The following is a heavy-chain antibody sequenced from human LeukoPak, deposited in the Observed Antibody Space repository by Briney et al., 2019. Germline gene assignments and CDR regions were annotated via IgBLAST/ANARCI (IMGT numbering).Heavy chain of an antibody. CDR3: ARARIYDNSGYYYVSWFDP. V-gene: IGHV4-30-2*01. Sequence: SETLSLTCAVSGGSISSGAYSWSWIRQPPGKGLEWIGYIYHTGSTNYNPSLKSRVTISVDRSKNQFSLKLSSVTAADTAVYYCARARIYDNSGYYYVSWFDPWGQGTLVTVSS. CDR1: GGSISSGAYS. D-gene: IGHD3-22*01. J-gene: IGHJ5*02. CDR2: IYHTGST.